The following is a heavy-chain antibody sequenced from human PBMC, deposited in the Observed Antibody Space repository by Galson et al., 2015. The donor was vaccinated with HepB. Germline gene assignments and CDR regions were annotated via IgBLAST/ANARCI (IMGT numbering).Heavy chain of an antibody. J-gene: IGHJ6*02. CDR1: GYTFTGYY. D-gene: IGHD4-17*01. V-gene: IGHV1-2*02. CDR3: ARDAKRMTTVTRRMKDYYYGMDV. Sequence: SVKVSCKASGYTFTGYYMHWVRQAPGQGLEWMGWINPNSGGTNYAQKFQGRVTMTRDTSISTAYMELSRLRSDDTAVYYCARDAKRMTTVTRRMKDYYYGMDVWGQGTTVTVSS. CDR2: INPNSGGT.